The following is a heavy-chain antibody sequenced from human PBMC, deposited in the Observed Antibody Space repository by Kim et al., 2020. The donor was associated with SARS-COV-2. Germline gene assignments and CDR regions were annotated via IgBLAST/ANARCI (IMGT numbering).Heavy chain of an antibody. CDR3: ARDLRGMGNWLDP. Sequence: NYNPHLKSRVTISVDTSKNQFSLKLSSITAADTAVYYCARDLRGMGNWLDPWGQGTLVTVSS. D-gene: IGHD3-16*01. V-gene: IGHV4-59*01. J-gene: IGHJ5*02.